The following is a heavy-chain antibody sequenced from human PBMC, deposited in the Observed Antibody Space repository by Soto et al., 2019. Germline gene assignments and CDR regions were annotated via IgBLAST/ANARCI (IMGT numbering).Heavy chain of an antibody. CDR3: ARGGYFDSSNYLAY. Sequence: ASVKVSCKASGYSFTDYHIHWVRQAPGQGLEWLGRINPKSGGTSTAQKFQGWVTMTTDTSISTASMELTRLTSDDTAIYYCARGGYFDSSNYLAYWGLGTLVTVSS. CDR2: INPKSGGT. CDR1: GYSFTDYH. D-gene: IGHD3-22*01. V-gene: IGHV1-2*04. J-gene: IGHJ4*02.